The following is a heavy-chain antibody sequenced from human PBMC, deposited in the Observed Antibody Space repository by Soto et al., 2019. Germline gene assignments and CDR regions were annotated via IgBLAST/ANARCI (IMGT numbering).Heavy chain of an antibody. Sequence: HPGGSLRLSCAASVFTFRNSVMNFVRQAPGKGLEWVSAISGSGGSTYYADSVKGRFTISRDNSKNTLYLQMNSLRAEDTAVYYCVFPSSGKYFLEYWGQGAMLTVSS. CDR1: VFTFRNSV. J-gene: IGHJ4*02. CDR2: ISGSGGST. CDR3: VFPSSGKYFLEY. V-gene: IGHV3-23*01. D-gene: IGHD3-22*01.